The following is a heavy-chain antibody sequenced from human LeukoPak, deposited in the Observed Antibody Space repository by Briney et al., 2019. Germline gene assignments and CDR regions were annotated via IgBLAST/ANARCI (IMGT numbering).Heavy chain of an antibody. CDR3: ARTQDRIAARS. CDR1: GYIFTSYW. V-gene: IGHV5-51*01. Sequence: GESLKISCKGSGYIFTSYWIGWVRQMPGKGLEWMGVIYPRDSDTRYSPSFQGQVTISADKSINTAYLQWSSLKASDTAIYYCARTQDRIAARSWGQGTLVTVSS. J-gene: IGHJ4*02. D-gene: IGHD6-13*01. CDR2: IYPRDSDT.